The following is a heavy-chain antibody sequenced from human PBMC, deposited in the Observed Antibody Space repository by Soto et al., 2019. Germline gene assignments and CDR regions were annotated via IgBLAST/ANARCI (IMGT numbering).Heavy chain of an antibody. D-gene: IGHD5-12*01. CDR2: ISGYNGNF. CDR1: GYSPNTYG. CDR3: AREVDIVPTPGADY. J-gene: IGHJ4*02. V-gene: IGHV1-18*04. Sequence: SVKVTYTASGYSPNTYGGAWVRQAPGQGLEWMGWISGYNGNFMYAEKVEERVNMTTDTSTNTAYMELRSLRSDDTAIYYCAREVDIVPTPGADYWGQGTLVTAS.